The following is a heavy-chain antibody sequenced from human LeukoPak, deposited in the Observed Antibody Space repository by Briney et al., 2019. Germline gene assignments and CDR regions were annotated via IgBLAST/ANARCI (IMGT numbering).Heavy chain of an antibody. CDR2: IIPILGIA. D-gene: IGHD2-21*01. V-gene: IGHV1-69*04. CDR3: ARDLRFIPNNWFDP. CDR1: GGTFSSYA. Sequence: SVKVSCKASGGTFSSYAISWVRQAPGQGLEWMGRIIPILGIANYAQKFQGRVTITADKSTSTAYMELSSLRSEDTAVYYCARDLRFIPNNWFDPWGQGTLVTVSS. J-gene: IGHJ5*02.